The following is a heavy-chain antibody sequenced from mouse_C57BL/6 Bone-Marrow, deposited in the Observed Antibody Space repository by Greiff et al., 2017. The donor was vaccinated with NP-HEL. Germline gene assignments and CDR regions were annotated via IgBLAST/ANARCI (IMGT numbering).Heavy chain of an antibody. CDR3: ARGATKDYFDY. D-gene: IGHD3-1*01. V-gene: IGHV3-6*01. J-gene: IGHJ2*01. Sequence: EVKVEESGPGLVKPSQSLSLTCSVTGYSITSGYYWNWIRQFPGNKLEWMGYISYDGSNNYNPSLKNRISITRDTSKNQFFLKLNSVTTEDTATYYCARGATKDYFDYWGQGTTLTVSS. CDR1: GYSITSGYY. CDR2: ISYDGSN.